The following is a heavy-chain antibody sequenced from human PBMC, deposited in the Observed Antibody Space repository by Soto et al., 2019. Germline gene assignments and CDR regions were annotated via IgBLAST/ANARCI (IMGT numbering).Heavy chain of an antibody. CDR3: AKDAVAYNGEWDWFDL. J-gene: IGHJ5*02. Sequence: EVQLLESGGGLVQPGGSLRLSCAASGFTLKNFAVSWVRQAPGKGMEWVSAIGGSGSSANYADSVKGRFTVSRDDSKSTLYLQMSGLRVDDTALYYCAKDAVAYNGEWDWFDLWGQGTLVTVSS. CDR2: IGGSGSSA. D-gene: IGHD3-10*01. V-gene: IGHV3-23*01. CDR1: GFTLKNFA.